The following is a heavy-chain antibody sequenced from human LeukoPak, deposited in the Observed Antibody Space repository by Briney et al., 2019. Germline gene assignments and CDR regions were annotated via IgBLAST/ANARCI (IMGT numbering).Heavy chain of an antibody. CDR3: ARHSNYYGSGSYVGQYYYYYYMDV. D-gene: IGHD3-10*01. CDR2: IYHSGST. Sequence: SETLSLTCAVSGYSISSGYYWGWTRQPPGKGLEWIGSIYHSGSTYYNPSLKSRVTISVDTSKNQFSLKLSSVTAADTAVYYCARHSNYYGSGSYVGQYYYYYYMDVWGKGTTVTVSS. CDR1: GYSISSGYY. J-gene: IGHJ6*03. V-gene: IGHV4-38-2*01.